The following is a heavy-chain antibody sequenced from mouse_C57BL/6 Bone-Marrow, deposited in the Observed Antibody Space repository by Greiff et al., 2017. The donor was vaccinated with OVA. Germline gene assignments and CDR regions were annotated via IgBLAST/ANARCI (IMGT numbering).Heavy chain of an antibody. J-gene: IGHJ3*01. CDR3: ASGVFAY. V-gene: IGHV1-50*01. Sequence: QVQLQQPGAELVKPGASVKLSCKASGYTFTSYWMQWVKQRPGQGLEWIGEIDPSDSYTNYNQKFKGKATLTVDTSSSTAYMQLSSLTSEDSAVYYCASGVFAYWGQGTVVTVSA. CDR1: GYTFTSYW. CDR2: IDPSDSYT.